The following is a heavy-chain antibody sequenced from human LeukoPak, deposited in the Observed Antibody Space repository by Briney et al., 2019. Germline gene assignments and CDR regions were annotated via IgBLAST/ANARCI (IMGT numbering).Heavy chain of an antibody. CDR2: IYYSGST. Sequence: PSETLSLTCTVSGGSISSYYWSWIRQPPGKGLEWIGYIYYSGSTNYNPSLKSRVTISVDTSKNQFSLKLSSVTAADTAVYYCARDHPHYDILTGYDYMDVWGKGTTVTISS. CDR3: ARDHPHYDILTGYDYMDV. CDR1: GGSISSYY. V-gene: IGHV4-59*01. J-gene: IGHJ6*03. D-gene: IGHD3-9*01.